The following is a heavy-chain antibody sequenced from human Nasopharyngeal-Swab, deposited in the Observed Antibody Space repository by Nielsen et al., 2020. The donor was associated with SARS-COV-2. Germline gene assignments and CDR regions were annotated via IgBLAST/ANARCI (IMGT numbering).Heavy chain of an antibody. J-gene: IGHJ6*03. Sequence: WIRQHPGKGLEWIGSIYYSGSTYYNPSLKSRVTISVDTSKNQFSLKLSSVTAADTAVYYCARNNPGSLVNYYYYMDVWGKGTTVTVSS. V-gene: IGHV4-39*01. D-gene: IGHD3-16*01. CDR2: IYYSGST. CDR3: ARNNPGSLVNYYYYMDV.